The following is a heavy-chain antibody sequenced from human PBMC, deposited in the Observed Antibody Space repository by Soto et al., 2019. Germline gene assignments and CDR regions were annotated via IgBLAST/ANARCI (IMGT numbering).Heavy chain of an antibody. J-gene: IGHJ6*02. V-gene: IGHV4-34*02. D-gene: IGHD3-3*02. CDR2: INHSGGT. Sequence: QVRLQQWGAGLLKPSETLSLTCAVYGGSFSGYFWTWIRQAPGKGLEWIGKINHSGGTNYNSSLKSRVTISVDTSKNQFSLILSSVTAADTAVYYCARDRQYYHFWSGYQNEGPYGMDVWGQGTTVTVSS. CDR3: ARDRQYYHFWSGYQNEGPYGMDV. CDR1: GGSFSGYF.